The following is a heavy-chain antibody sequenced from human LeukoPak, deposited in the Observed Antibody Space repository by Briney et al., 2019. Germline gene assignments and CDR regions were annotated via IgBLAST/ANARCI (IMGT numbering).Heavy chain of an antibody. CDR3: ARGRVGYNSGVGY. D-gene: IGHD5-24*01. J-gene: IGHJ4*02. Sequence: SETLSLTCAVYGGSFSGYYWSWIRQPPGKGLEWIGEINHSGSTNYNPSLKSRVTISVDTSKNQFSLKLSSVTAADTAVYYCARGRVGYNSGVGYWGQGTLVTVCS. CDR1: GGSFSGYY. V-gene: IGHV4-34*01. CDR2: INHSGST.